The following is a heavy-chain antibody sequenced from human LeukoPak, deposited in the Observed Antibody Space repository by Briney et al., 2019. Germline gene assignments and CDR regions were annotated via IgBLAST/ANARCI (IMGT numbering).Heavy chain of an antibody. CDR1: GDSISRGGYY. V-gene: IGHV4-31*03. J-gene: IGHJ5*02. CDR3: ARDLRGIRGVGSNWFDP. CDR2: IFCSGST. Sequence: SETLSLTCTVSGDSISRGGYYWSWIRQHPGKGLEWIGYIFCSGSTYYNPSLKSRVNISVDTSKNQFSLKLNSVTAADTAVYYCARDLRGIRGVGSNWFDPWGQGTLVTVSS. D-gene: IGHD3-10*01.